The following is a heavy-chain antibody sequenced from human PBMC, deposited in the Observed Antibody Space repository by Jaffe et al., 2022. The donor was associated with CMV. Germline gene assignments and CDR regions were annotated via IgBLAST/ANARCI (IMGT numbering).Heavy chain of an antibody. CDR3: ASPPRDYYDSSGYYYAY. Sequence: QVQLVQSGAEVKKPGSSVKVSCKASGGTFSSYAISWVRQAPGQGLEWMGRIIPILGIANYAQKFQGRVTITADKSTSTAYMELSSLRSEDTAVYYCASPPRDYYDSSGYYYAYWGQGTLVTVSS. J-gene: IGHJ4*02. V-gene: IGHV1-69*09. D-gene: IGHD3-22*01. CDR1: GGTFSSYA. CDR2: IIPILGIA.